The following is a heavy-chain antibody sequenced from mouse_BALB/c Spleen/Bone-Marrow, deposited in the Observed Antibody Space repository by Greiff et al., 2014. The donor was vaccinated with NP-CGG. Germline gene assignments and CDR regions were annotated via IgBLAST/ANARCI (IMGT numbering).Heavy chain of an antibody. CDR2: INPYNDGT. CDR3: ARWASSMDY. J-gene: IGHJ4*01. Sequence: ESGPELVRPGASVKMSCKASGYTFTSYVMHWVKQKPGQGLEWIGYINPYNDGTKYNEKFKGKATLTSDKSSSTAYMELSSLTSEDSAVYYCARWASSMDYWGQGTSVTVSS. V-gene: IGHV1-14*01. D-gene: IGHD6-1*01. CDR1: GYTFTSYV.